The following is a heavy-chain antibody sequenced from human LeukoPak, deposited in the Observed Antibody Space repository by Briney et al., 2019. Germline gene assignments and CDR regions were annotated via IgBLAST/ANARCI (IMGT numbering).Heavy chain of an antibody. Sequence: GGSLRLSCAASGVIFSIYGIHWVRQAPGKGLEWVAFISYDGSKKDYADSVKGRFTISRDNSKNTLYLQMNSLKSEDTATYYCAKGPTEYYYDSSGYFKYWGQGTLVTVSS. V-gene: IGHV3-30*18. D-gene: IGHD3-22*01. CDR3: AKGPTEYYYDSSGYFKY. J-gene: IGHJ1*01. CDR2: ISYDGSKK. CDR1: GVIFSIYG.